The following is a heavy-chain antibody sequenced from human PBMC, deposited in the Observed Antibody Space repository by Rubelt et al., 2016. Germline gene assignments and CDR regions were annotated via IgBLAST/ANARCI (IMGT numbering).Heavy chain of an antibody. J-gene: IGHJ4*02. Sequence: QVQLVQSGAEVKKPGASVKVSCKASGYTFTSYYMHWVRQAPGQGLEWMGGIIPIFGTANSAKKFQGRVTITADESTGPAYMGVSGLGSEDTAVYYGVRVQYSSGWYFDYWGQGTLVTVSS. CDR3: VRVQYSSGWYFDY. V-gene: IGHV1-69*01. CDR1: GYTFTSYY. D-gene: IGHD6-19*01. CDR2: IIPIFGTA.